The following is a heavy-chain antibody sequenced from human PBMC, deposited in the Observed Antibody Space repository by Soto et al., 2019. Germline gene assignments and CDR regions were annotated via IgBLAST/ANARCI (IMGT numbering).Heavy chain of an antibody. D-gene: IGHD2-21*01. V-gene: IGHV3-30*18. CDR2: ISHDGRNE. J-gene: IGHJ3*01. CDR1: GFSFKNYA. CDR3: AKDLSVAD. Sequence: QVQLVESGGGVVQTGRSLRLSCVVSGFSFKNYAMLWVRQAPGKGLEWVAVISHDGRNEYYADSVKGRFTISRDNSKDTLYLHINSLTTEDTALYYCAKDLSVADWGQGTMVIVSS.